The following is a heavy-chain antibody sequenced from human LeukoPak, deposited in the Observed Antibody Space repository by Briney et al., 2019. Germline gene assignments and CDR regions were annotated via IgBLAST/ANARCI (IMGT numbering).Heavy chain of an antibody. CDR1: GFTFSTYW. CDR3: ARWADGHYDY. V-gene: IGHV3-7*01. Sequence: GGSLRLSCAASGFTFSTYWMSWVRQAPGKGLEWVANIKQDGSEKYYVDSVKGRFTISRDNGKNSMYLQMNSLRVEDTAMYYCARWADGHYDYWGQGTLVTVSS. CDR2: IKQDGSEK. J-gene: IGHJ4*02. D-gene: IGHD1-26*01.